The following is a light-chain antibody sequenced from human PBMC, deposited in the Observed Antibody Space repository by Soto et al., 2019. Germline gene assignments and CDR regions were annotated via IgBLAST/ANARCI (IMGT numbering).Light chain of an antibody. V-gene: IGKV1-39*01. J-gene: IGKJ1*01. CDR3: QQSYSTPWT. CDR2: AAS. Sequence: DNQMTQSPSSLSASVGDRVTITCRASQSISSYLNWYQQKPGKAHKLLIYAASSLQSGVPSRFSGSGSGTDFTLTSSSLQPEDFATYYCQQSYSTPWTVGQGTKVEIK. CDR1: QSISSY.